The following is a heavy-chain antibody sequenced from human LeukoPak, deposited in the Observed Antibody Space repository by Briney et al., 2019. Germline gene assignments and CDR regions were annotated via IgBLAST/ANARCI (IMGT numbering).Heavy chain of an antibody. D-gene: IGHD3-16*01. CDR3: ARDLTSAYWSPGGYYYYMDV. CDR2: ITSRSAFT. Sequence: GGSLRLSCVASGFSFSDYSMNWVRQSPGKGLEWIAYITSRSAFTYFADSVKGRFTVSRDDAKNSLYLYLTSLRVDDTAVYYCARDLTSAYWSPGGYYYYMDVWGKGTAVTVSS. CDR1: GFSFSDYS. V-gene: IGHV3-48*01. J-gene: IGHJ6*03.